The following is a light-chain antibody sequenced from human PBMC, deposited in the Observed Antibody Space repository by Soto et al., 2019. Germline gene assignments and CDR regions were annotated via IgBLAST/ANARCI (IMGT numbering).Light chain of an antibody. CDR1: QSVSSSY. CDR3: QQYGSSPQT. Sequence: EIVLTQSPGTLSLSPGEIATLSCRASQSVSSSYLAWYQQKPGQAPRLLIYGASSRATGIPDRFSGSGSGTDFTLTISRLEPEDFALYYCQQYGSSPQTFGQGKKLEIK. CDR2: GAS. V-gene: IGKV3-20*01. J-gene: IGKJ2*01.